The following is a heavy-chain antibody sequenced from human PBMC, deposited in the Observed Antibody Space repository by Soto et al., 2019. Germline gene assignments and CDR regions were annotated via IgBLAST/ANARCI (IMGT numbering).Heavy chain of an antibody. CDR1: GFTFSSYA. CDR3: AKDPGKPKYCSSTSCYYYYYYYMDV. J-gene: IGHJ6*03. CDR2: ISGSGGST. D-gene: IGHD2-2*01. V-gene: IGHV3-23*01. Sequence: GGSLRLSCAASGFTFSSYAMSWVRQAPGKGLEWVSAISGSGGSTYYADSVKGRFTISRDNSKNTLYLQMNSLRAEDTAVYYCAKDPGKPKYCSSTSCYYYYYYYMDVWGKGTTVTVSS.